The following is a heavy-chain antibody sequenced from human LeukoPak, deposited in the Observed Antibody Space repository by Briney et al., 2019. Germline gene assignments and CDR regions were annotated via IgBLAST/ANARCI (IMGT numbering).Heavy chain of an antibody. CDR1: GFTFSSYT. CDR2: IYSGGST. D-gene: IGHD6-6*01. CDR3: AKEEQQFDYFDY. Sequence: GGSLRLSCAASGFTFSSYTMNWVRQAPGKGLEWISVIYSGGSTHYADSVKGRFTISRDNSKNTLFLQMNSLRVEDTAVYYCAKEEQQFDYFDYWGQGTLVTVSS. V-gene: IGHV3-23*03. J-gene: IGHJ4*02.